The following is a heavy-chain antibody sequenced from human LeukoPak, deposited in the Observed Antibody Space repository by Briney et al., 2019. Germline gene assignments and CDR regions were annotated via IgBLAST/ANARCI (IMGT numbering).Heavy chain of an antibody. CDR1: GGTFSSYA. J-gene: IGHJ4*02. CDR2: IIPIFGTA. Sequence: ASVKVSCKASGGTFSSYAISWVRQAPGQGLEWMGGIIPIFGTANCAQKFQGRVTITTDESTSTVYMELSSLRSEDTAVYYCARDIAVTNFDYWGQGTLLTVSS. CDR3: ARDIAVTNFDY. D-gene: IGHD4-17*01. V-gene: IGHV1-69*05.